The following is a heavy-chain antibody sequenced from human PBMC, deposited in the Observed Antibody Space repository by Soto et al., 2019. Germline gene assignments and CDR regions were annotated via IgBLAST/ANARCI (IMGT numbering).Heavy chain of an antibody. J-gene: IGHJ4*02. CDR2: MSKDGTYE. Sequence: GSLRLSCVASGFTFSSFGMHWVRQAPGKGLEWVAVMSKDGTYEYYPDSVKGRFTISRDNSKNTLYLQMNSLRVEDTAVYYCAKDQSNGPPFDSWGQGTLVTVSS. V-gene: IGHV3-30*18. D-gene: IGHD2-8*01. CDR1: GFTFSSFG. CDR3: AKDQSNGPPFDS.